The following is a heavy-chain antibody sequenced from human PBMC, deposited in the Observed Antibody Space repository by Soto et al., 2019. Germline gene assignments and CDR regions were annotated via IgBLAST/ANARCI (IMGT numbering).Heavy chain of an antibody. CDR1: GYTFTSYA. D-gene: IGHD6-19*01. V-gene: IGHV1-3*01. CDR2: INAGNGNT. CDR3: ARRGQWLDAYDAFDI. Sequence: ASVKVSCKASGYTFTSYAMHWVRQAPGQRLEWMGWINAGNGNTKYTQKFQGRVTITRDTSASTAYMELSSLRSDDTAVYYCARRGQWLDAYDAFDIWGQGTMVTVSS. J-gene: IGHJ3*02.